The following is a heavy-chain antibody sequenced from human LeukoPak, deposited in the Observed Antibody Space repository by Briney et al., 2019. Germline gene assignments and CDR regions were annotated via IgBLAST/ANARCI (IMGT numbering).Heavy chain of an antibody. D-gene: IGHD3-22*01. CDR3: AKMAWNYDSSGYRDY. V-gene: IGHV3-30*18. Sequence: PGGSLGLSCAASGFTFSSYGMHWVRQAPGKGLEWVAVISYDGSNKYYADSVKGRFTISRDNSKNTLYLQMNSLRAEDTAVYYCAKMAWNYDSSGYRDYWGQGTLVTVSS. CDR2: ISYDGSNK. CDR1: GFTFSSYG. J-gene: IGHJ4*02.